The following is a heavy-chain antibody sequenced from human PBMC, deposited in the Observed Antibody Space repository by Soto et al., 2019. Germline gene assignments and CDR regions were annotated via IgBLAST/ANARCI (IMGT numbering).Heavy chain of an antibody. D-gene: IGHD3-10*01. CDR1: GFTFSSYS. Sequence: EVQLVESGGGLVKPGGSLRLSCAASGFTFSSYSMDWVRQAPGKGLEWVSSIRSSSSYIYYADSVKGRFTISRDNAKNSLYLQMNSLRAEDTAVYYCARDRRGSGLYYYGMDVWGQGTTVTVSS. V-gene: IGHV3-21*01. CDR2: IRSSSSYI. CDR3: ARDRRGSGLYYYGMDV. J-gene: IGHJ6*02.